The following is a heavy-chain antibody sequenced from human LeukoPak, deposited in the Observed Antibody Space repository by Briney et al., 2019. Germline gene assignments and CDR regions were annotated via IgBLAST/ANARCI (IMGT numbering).Heavy chain of an antibody. J-gene: IGHJ3*02. D-gene: IGHD3-3*01. CDR3: AADSRRTYYDFWSGYWYAFDI. V-gene: IGHV1-58*01. CDR2: IVVGSGNT. CDR1: GFTFTTSA. Sequence: ASVKVSCKASGFTFTTSAVQWVRQARGQRLEWIGWIVVGSGNTNYAQKFQERVTITRDMSTSTAYMELSSLRSEDTAVYYCAADSRRTYYDFWSGYWYAFDIWGQGTMVTVSS.